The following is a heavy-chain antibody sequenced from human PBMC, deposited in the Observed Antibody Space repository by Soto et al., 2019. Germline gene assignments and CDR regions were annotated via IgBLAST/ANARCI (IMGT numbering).Heavy chain of an antibody. D-gene: IGHD6-6*01. J-gene: IGHJ6*02. V-gene: IGHV3-7*01. Sequence: GGSLRLSCAASGFTFSSYSMNWVRQAPGKGLEWVANIKQDGSEKYYVDSVKGRFTISRDNAKNSLYLQMNSLRAEDTAVYYCARDQVVLEYSSWDYYYYGMDAWGQGTTVTVSS. CDR2: IKQDGSEK. CDR3: ARDQVVLEYSSWDYYYYGMDA. CDR1: GFTFSSYS.